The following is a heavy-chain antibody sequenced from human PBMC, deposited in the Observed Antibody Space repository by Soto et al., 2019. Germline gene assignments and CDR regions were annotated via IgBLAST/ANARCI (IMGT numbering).Heavy chain of an antibody. Sequence: QVQLQESGPGLVKPSQTLSLTCTVSGGSISSGGYYWSWIRQHPGKGLEWIGYIYYSGSTYYNPSLKSRVTISVDTSKNPFSLKLSSVTAADTAVYYCARDHPYYYYYGMDVWGQGTTVTVSS. J-gene: IGHJ6*02. V-gene: IGHV4-31*03. CDR2: IYYSGST. CDR1: GGSISSGGYY. CDR3: ARDHPYYYYYGMDV.